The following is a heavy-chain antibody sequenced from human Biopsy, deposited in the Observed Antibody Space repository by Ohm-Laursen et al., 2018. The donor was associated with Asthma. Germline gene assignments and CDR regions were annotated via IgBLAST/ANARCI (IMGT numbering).Heavy chain of an antibody. J-gene: IGHJ4*02. D-gene: IGHD1-26*01. Sequence: SLRLSCAASGFTFSSYGMHWVRQAPGKGLEWVAVIWYDGSNKYYADSVKGRFTISRDNSKNTLYLQMNSLRAEDTALYYCAKGEWELLEANFDYWDQGTLVTVSS. CDR2: IWYDGSNK. CDR1: GFTFSSYG. CDR3: AKGEWELLEANFDY. V-gene: IGHV3-33*06.